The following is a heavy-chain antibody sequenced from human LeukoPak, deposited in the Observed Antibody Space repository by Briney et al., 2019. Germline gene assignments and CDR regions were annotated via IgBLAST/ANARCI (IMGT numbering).Heavy chain of an antibody. CDR3: ARGMAVAAVFDD. V-gene: IGHV4-34*01. CDR2: INHSGST. CDR1: GGSFSGYY. Sequence: PSETLSLTCVVYGGSFSGYYWNWIRQPPGKGLEWIGEINHSGSTNYNPSLKSQVSISVDTPKNQLSLEVSSVTAADTDVFYCARGMAVAAVFDDWGQGSLVTVSS. J-gene: IGHJ4*02. D-gene: IGHD2-15*01.